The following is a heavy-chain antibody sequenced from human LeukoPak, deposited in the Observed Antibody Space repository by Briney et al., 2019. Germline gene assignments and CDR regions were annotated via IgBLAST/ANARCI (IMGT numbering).Heavy chain of an antibody. J-gene: IGHJ4*02. D-gene: IGHD5-18*01. V-gene: IGHV4-39*01. CDR1: GGSISSSSYY. CDR2: IYYSGST. CDR3: ARLEADTAMATGFDY. Sequence: SETLSLTCTVSGGSISSSSYYWGWIRQPPGKGLEWIGSIYYSGSTYYNPSLKSRVTISVDTSKNQFSLKLSSVTAADTAVYYCARLEADTAMATGFDYWGQGTLVTVSS.